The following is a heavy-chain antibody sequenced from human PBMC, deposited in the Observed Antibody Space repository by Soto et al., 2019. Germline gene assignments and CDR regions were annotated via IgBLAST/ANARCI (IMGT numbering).Heavy chain of an antibody. CDR1: GFPFGDFA. CDR3: AILSN. J-gene: IGHJ4*02. D-gene: IGHD6-6*01. V-gene: IGHV3-23*01. CDR2: ISVSGGSS. Sequence: PGGSLRLSCAGSGFPFGDFAMSWVRQGPGKGLEWISDISVSGGSSDYADSVKGRFTISRDNSKNTLHLQMNSLRAEDTAVYYCAILSNWGQGTLVTV.